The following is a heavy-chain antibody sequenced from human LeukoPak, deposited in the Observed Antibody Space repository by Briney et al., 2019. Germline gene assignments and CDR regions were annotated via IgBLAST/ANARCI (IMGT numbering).Heavy chain of an antibody. CDR1: GFTFRGYD. CDR3: ARDGRRVITVDY. CDR2: IGPAGVT. D-gene: IGHD3-10*01. Sequence: LGGSLRLSCAASGFTFRGYDMHWVRQATGKGLEWVSAIGPAGVTYYPGSVKGRFTISRENAKSSLYLQMNSLRAGDTGVYYCARDGRRVITVDYWGQGTLVTASS. V-gene: IGHV3-13*01. J-gene: IGHJ4*02.